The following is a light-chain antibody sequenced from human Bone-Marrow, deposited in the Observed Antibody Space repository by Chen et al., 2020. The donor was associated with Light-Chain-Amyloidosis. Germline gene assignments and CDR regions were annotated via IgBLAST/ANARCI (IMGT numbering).Light chain of an antibody. Sequence: YDLTHPPSVSVSPGQTASLTCSGEDLPTKYAYWYQQKPGQAPVLVIHRDTERPSGISERFSGSSSGTTATVTISGVQAEDEADYHCQSADSSGTYEVIFGGGTKLTVL. CDR2: RDT. CDR1: DLPTKY. CDR3: QSADSSGTYEVI. V-gene: IGLV3-25*03. J-gene: IGLJ2*01.